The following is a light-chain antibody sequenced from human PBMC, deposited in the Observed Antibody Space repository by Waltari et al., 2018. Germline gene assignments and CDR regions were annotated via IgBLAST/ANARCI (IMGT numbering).Light chain of an antibody. Sequence: DIVMTQSPDSLAVSLGERVTINCKSSQSVFYSSNNRNYLGWYQHKAGQPPKLLIYWASTRESGVPDRFSGSGSGTDFTLTISNLQAEDVAVYYCQQYYATPRTFGQGTKVAIK. CDR3: QQYYATPRT. V-gene: IGKV4-1*01. CDR2: WAS. CDR1: QSVFYSSNNRNY. J-gene: IGKJ1*01.